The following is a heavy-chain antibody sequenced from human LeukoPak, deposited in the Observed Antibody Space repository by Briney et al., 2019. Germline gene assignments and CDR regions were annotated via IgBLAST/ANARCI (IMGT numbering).Heavy chain of an antibody. CDR2: ISNNGGST. D-gene: IGHD6-19*01. CDR1: GFTFSSYA. J-gene: IGHJ5*02. V-gene: IGHV3-23*01. Sequence: GGSLRLSCAASGFTFSSYALSWVRQAPGKGPEWLSTISNNGGSTFYADFVKGRFTISRDNSKNTAYLQIGSLRDEDTALYYCARSFTVSGTRYFDPWGQGTQVTVSS. CDR3: ARSFTVSGTRYFDP.